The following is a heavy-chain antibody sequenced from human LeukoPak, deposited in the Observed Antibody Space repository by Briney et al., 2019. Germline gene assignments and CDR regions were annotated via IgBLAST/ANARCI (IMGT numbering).Heavy chain of an antibody. CDR2: IIPIFGTA. CDR1: GGTFSSYA. J-gene: IGHJ5*02. V-gene: IGHV1-69*01. D-gene: IGHD6-13*01. Sequence: ASVKVSCKASGGTFSSYAISWVRQAPGQGLEWMGGIIPIFGTANYAQKFQGRVTITADESTSTAYMELSSLRSEDTAVYYCARADWYSSSWYNWFDPWGQGTLVTASS. CDR3: ARADWYSSSWYNWFDP.